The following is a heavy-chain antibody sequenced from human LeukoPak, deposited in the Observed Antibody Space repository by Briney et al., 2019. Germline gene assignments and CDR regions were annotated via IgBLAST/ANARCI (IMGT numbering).Heavy chain of an antibody. J-gene: IGHJ4*02. CDR3: AREGSGDSSGYSDY. CDR1: GCTFTGYY. Sequence: ASVKVSCKASGCTFTGYYMHWVRQAPGQGLEWMGWINPNSGGTNYAQKFQGRVTMTRDTSISTAYMELSRLRSDDTAVYYCAREGSGDSSGYSDYWGQGTLVTVSS. V-gene: IGHV1-2*02. CDR2: INPNSGGT. D-gene: IGHD3-22*01.